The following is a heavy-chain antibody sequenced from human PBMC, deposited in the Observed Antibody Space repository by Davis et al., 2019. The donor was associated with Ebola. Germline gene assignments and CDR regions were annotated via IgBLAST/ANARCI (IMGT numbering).Heavy chain of an antibody. J-gene: IGHJ6*02. CDR2: MNPNSGNT. CDR1: GYTFTSYD. V-gene: IGHV1-8*01. Sequence: ASVKVSCKASGYTFTSYDINWVRQATGQGLEWMGWMNPNSGNTGYAQKFQGRVTMTRNTSISTAYMELSSLRSEDTAVYYCARVGGYRAKRYYYYGMDVWGQGTTVTVSS. D-gene: IGHD1-26*01. CDR3: ARVGGYRAKRYYYYGMDV.